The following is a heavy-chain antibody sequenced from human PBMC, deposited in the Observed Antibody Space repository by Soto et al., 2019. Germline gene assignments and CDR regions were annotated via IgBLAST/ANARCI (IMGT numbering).Heavy chain of an antibody. Sequence: VQLLESGGGLVQPGGSLRLSCAASGFTFSSYALNWVRHAPGRGLEWVSAITGAGRFTYYADPVKGRFTISRDNSKNRLYLQMNSLRAEDTAVYYCAKGQSDSGSYYTPLAHGMDVWGRGTTVTVSS. D-gene: IGHD1-26*01. CDR2: ITGAGRFT. J-gene: IGHJ6*02. CDR3: AKGQSDSGSYYTPLAHGMDV. V-gene: IGHV3-23*01. CDR1: GFTFSSYA.